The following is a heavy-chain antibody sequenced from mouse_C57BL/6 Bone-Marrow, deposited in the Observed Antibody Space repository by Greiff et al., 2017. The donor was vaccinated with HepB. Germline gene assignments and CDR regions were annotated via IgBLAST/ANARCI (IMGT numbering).Heavy chain of an antibody. D-gene: IGHD3-2*02. CDR3: AREGALDSSGYFDY. Sequence: QVQLQQSGAELVRPGTSVKMSCKASGYTFTNYWIGWAKQRPGHGLEWIGDIYPGGGYTNYNEKFKSKATLTVDKSSSTAYMQLSSLTSEDSAVYYCAREGALDSSGYFDYWGQGTTLTVSS. CDR2: IYPGGGYT. CDR1: GYTFTNYW. V-gene: IGHV1-63*01. J-gene: IGHJ2*01.